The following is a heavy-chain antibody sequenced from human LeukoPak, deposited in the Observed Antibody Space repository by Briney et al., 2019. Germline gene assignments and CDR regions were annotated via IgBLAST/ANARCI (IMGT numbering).Heavy chain of an antibody. CDR2: IIPIFGTA. J-gene: IGHJ6*02. CDR3: ARDPGNIEVATIIYYYGMDV. Sequence: EASVKVSCKASGGTFSSYAISWVQQAPGQGLEWMGGIIPIFGTANYAQKFQGRVTITADESTSTAYMELSSLRSEDTAVYYCARDPGNIEVATIIYYYGMDVWGQGTTVTVSS. D-gene: IGHD5-12*01. V-gene: IGHV1-69*13. CDR1: GGTFSSYA.